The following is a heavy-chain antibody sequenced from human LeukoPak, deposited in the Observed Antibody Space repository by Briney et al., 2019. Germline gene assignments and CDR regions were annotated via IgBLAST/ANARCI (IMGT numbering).Heavy chain of an antibody. V-gene: IGHV3-23*01. Sequence: GGSLRLSCAASGFTFSSYSMSWVRQAPGKGLEWVSAISGSGGSTYYADSVKGRFTISRDNSKNTLYLQMNSLRAEDTAVYYCANDGSGSYYHYYYGMDVWGQGTTVTVSS. CDR3: ANDGSGSYYHYYYGMDV. CDR2: ISGSGGST. J-gene: IGHJ6*02. D-gene: IGHD3-10*01. CDR1: GFTFSSYS.